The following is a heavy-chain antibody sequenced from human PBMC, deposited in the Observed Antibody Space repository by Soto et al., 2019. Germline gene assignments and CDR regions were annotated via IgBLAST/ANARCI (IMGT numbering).Heavy chain of an antibody. CDR3: ARGGGDYYDSSGYPDY. V-gene: IGHV4-30-4*01. D-gene: IGHD3-22*01. J-gene: IGHJ4*02. CDR1: GGSISSGDYY. CDR2: IYYSGST. Sequence: SETLSLTCTVSGGSISSGDYYWSWIRQPPGKGLEWIGYIYYSGSTYYNPSLKSRVTISVDTSKNQFSLKLSSVTAADTAVYYWARGGGDYYDSSGYPDYWGQGTLVTVSS.